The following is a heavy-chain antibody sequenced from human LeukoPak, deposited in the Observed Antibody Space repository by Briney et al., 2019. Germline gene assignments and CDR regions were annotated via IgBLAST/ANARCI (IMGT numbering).Heavy chain of an antibody. D-gene: IGHD4-17*01. CDR2: ISGSGGST. CDR3: ARDRDYGDYSEFDP. J-gene: IGHJ5*02. CDR1: GFTFSSYA. Sequence: PGGSLRLSCAASGFTFSSYAMSWVRQAPGKGLEWVSAISGSGGSTYYADSVKGRFTISRDNSKNSLYLQMNSLRAEDTAVYYCARDRDYGDYSEFDPWGQGTLVTASS. V-gene: IGHV3-23*01.